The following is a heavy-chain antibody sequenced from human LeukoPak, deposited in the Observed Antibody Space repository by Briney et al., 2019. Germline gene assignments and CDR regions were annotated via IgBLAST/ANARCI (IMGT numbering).Heavy chain of an antibody. CDR3: ASYQKGYGSGKSSWFDP. V-gene: IGHV5-51*01. CDR2: IYPGDSDT. J-gene: IGHJ5*02. CDR1: GYSFSSSW. Sequence: GESLKISCKCSGYSFSSSWIGWVRQTPGKGLEWMGIIYPGDSDTRYSPSFQGQVTISVDKSISTAYLQWRSLKASDTAMYYCASYQKGYGSGKSSWFDPWGQGTLVTVSS. D-gene: IGHD3-10*01.